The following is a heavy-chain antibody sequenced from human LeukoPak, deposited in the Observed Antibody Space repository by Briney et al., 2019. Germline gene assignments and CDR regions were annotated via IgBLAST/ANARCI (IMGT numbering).Heavy chain of an antibody. CDR2: ISSSGSTI. D-gene: IGHD3-3*01. V-gene: IGHV3-48*03. J-gene: IGHJ4*02. CDR1: GFTFSSYE. CDR3: AKARYDFWSGYYVNY. Sequence: GGSLRLSCAASGFTFSSYEMNWVRQAPGKGLEWVSYISSSGSTIYYADSVKGRFTISRDNSKNTLYLQMNSLRAEDTAVYYCAKARYDFWSGYYVNYWGQGTLVTVSS.